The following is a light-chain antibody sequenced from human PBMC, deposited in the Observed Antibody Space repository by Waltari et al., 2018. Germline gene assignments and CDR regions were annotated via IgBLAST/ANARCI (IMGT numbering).Light chain of an antibody. V-gene: IGLV3-1*01. J-gene: IGLJ2*01. Sequence: SYELTQPPSVSVSPGQTANITCSVDKLGDKYACWYQQKPGQSPVLVMFQHTKRPSGIPERFSGSNSGNTATLTIRGTQAMDEADYYCQVWDSTTAHVVFGGGTKLTVL. CDR3: QVWDSTTAHVV. CDR1: KLGDKY. CDR2: QHT.